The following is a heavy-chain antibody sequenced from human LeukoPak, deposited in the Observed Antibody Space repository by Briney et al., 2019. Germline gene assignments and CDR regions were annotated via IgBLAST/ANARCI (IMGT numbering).Heavy chain of an antibody. D-gene: IGHD2-2*01. V-gene: IGHV1-18*01. CDR2: ISAYNGNT. Sequence: GASVKVSCKASGYTFTSYGISWVRQAPGQGLEWMGWISAYNGNTNYAQKLQGRVTMTTDTSTSTAYMELRSLRSDDTAMYYCARFWTYCSSTSCYYYFDYWGQGTLVTVSS. CDR1: GYTFTSYG. CDR3: ARFWTYCSSTSCYYYFDY. J-gene: IGHJ4*02.